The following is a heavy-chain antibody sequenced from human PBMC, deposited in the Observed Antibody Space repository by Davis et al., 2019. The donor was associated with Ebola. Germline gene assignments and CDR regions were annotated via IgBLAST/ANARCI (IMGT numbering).Heavy chain of an antibody. J-gene: IGHJ3*02. CDR2: INSDGTFT. CDR1: AFTFSNYW. V-gene: IGHV3-74*01. D-gene: IGHD2-15*01. CDR3: AKATLPLGAFDI. Sequence: GESLKISCAASAFTFSNYWMYWVRQAPGEGLMCVSRINSDGTFTTYADSVKGRFTISRDNSKNTLYLQMNSLRAEDTALYYCAKATLPLGAFDIWGQGTMLTVSS.